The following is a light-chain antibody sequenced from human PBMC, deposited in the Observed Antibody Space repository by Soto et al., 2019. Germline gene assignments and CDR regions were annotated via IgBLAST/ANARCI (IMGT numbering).Light chain of an antibody. J-gene: IGKJ1*01. CDR3: QQYNNWPPWT. CDR1: QSVNSNY. Sequence: EIRLTQAPGTLSLYTGERATLSCRASQSVNSNYLACYQQKPGQAPRLLIYGASSRATGIPDRFSGSGSGTDFTLTISSLQSEDFAVYYCQQYNNWPPWTFGQGTKVDI. CDR2: GAS. V-gene: IGKV3-20*01.